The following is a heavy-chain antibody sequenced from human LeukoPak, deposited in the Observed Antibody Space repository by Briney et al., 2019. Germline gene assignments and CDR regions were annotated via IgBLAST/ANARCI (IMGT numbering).Heavy chain of an antibody. Sequence: SQTLSLTCAISGDSVSSNSAAWNWIRQSPSRGLEWLGRTYYRSKWYNDYAVSVKSRITINPDTSKNQFSLKLSSVTAADTAVYYCARSYSSGVENWFDPWGQGTLVTVSS. D-gene: IGHD6-19*01. CDR1: GDSVSSNSAA. CDR2: TYYRSKWYN. CDR3: ARSYSSGVENWFDP. V-gene: IGHV6-1*01. J-gene: IGHJ5*02.